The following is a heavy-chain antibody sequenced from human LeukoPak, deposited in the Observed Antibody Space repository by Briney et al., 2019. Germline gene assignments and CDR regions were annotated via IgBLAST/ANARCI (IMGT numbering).Heavy chain of an antibody. V-gene: IGHV1-18*01. J-gene: IGHJ4*02. Sequence: ASVKVSCKASGYTFTSYGISWVRQAPGQGLEWMGWISAYNGNTNYAQKLQGRVTMITDTSTSTAYMELRSLRSDDTAVYYCARDRGYCSGGSCYCDYWGQGTLVTVSS. CDR1: GYTFTSYG. CDR2: ISAYNGNT. CDR3: ARDRGYCSGGSCYCDY. D-gene: IGHD2-15*01.